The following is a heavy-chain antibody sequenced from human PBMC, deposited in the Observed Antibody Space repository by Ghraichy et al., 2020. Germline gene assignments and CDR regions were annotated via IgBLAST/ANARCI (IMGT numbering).Heavy chain of an antibody. V-gene: IGHV3-7*03. Sequence: GRSLRLSCAASGFTFSSDWMSWVRQAPGKGLEWVANIKQDGSEKYYVDSVKGRFTISRDNAKNSLFLQMNSLRAEDTAVYYCARKGCGDGSCFEDYWGQGTLVTVSS. J-gene: IGHJ4*02. CDR3: ARKGCGDGSCFEDY. CDR2: IKQDGSEK. CDR1: GFTFSSDW. D-gene: IGHD2-15*01.